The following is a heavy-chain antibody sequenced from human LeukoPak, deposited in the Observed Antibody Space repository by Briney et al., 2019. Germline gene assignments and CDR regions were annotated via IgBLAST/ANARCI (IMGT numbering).Heavy chain of an antibody. Sequence: GGSLRLSCAASGFTFSTYWMSWVRQAPGRGLEWVANIKHDGSEKFYVDSVRGRFTISRGNAKNSLYLQLNSLRAEDTALYYCARITGIEAAGDYWGQGTLVTVSS. CDR2: IKHDGSEK. V-gene: IGHV3-7*04. CDR1: GFTFSTYW. D-gene: IGHD6-13*01. CDR3: ARITGIEAAGDY. J-gene: IGHJ4*02.